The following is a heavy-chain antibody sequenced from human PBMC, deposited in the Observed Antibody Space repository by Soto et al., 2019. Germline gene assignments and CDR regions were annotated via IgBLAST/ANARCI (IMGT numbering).Heavy chain of an antibody. D-gene: IGHD6-6*01. V-gene: IGHV4-34*01. CDR2: INHSGST. Sequence: SETLSLTCAVYGGYFSGYYWSWIRQPPGKGLEWIGEINHSGSTNYNPSLKSRVTISVDTSKNQFSLKLSSVTAADTAVYYCASIMGARPYYYYYGMDVWGQGTTVTVSS. J-gene: IGHJ6*02. CDR1: GGYFSGYY. CDR3: ASIMGARPYYYYYGMDV.